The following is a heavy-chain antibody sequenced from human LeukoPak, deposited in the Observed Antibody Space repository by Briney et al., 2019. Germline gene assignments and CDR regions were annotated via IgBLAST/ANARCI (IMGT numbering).Heavy chain of an antibody. V-gene: IGHV3-48*01. D-gene: IGHD6-19*01. CDR1: GFTFSSYS. CDR3: ARSGSGWGLDY. J-gene: IGHJ4*02. Sequence: GGSLRLSCAASGFTFSSYSMNWVRQAPGKGLEWVSYISSSSTIYYADSVKGRFTISRDNAKNSLYLQMNSLRAEDTAVYYCARSGSGWGLDYWGQGTLVTVSS. CDR2: ISSSSTI.